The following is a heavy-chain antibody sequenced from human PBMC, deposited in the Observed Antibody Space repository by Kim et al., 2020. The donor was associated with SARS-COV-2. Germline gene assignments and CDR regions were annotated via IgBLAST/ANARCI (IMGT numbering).Heavy chain of an antibody. Sequence: ASVKVSCQTSGGTFDNYGLNWVRQAPGQGLEWMGGIIPLLGRATYGDKSQARVTITADEYTNTAYMELTALRSDDTALYFCVRDRGIGGSQSANSLVFWG. J-gene: IGHJ2*01. V-gene: IGHV1-69*10. D-gene: IGHD3-3*01. CDR2: IIPLLGRA. CDR3: VRDRGIGGSQSANSLVF. CDR1: GGTFDNYG.